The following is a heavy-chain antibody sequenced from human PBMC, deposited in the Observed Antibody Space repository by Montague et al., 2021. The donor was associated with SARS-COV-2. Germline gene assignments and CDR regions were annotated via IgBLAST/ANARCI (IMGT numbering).Heavy chain of an antibody. Sequence: SETLSLTCAVYGGSFSGYYWNWIRQPPGKGLEWIGYIYYTGNTKYKPSLKSRVTISADTSKNQFSLNLKSVTAADTAVYYCARDRGRYFDSGSYNWLDSWGQGTLVTVSS. J-gene: IGHJ5*01. V-gene: IGHV4-59*01. D-gene: IGHD3-10*01. CDR1: GGSFSGYY. CDR2: IYYTGNT. CDR3: ARDRGRYFDSGSYNWLDS.